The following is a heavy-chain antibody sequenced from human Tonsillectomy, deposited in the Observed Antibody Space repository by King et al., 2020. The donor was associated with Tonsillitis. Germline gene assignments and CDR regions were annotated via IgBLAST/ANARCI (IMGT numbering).Heavy chain of an antibody. CDR2: IKSKTDGGTT. CDR3: TTDRVTNYDFWSGYFGEPPYYMDV. D-gene: IGHD3-3*01. CDR1: GFTFSNAW. V-gene: IGHV3-15*01. J-gene: IGHJ6*03. Sequence: VQLVESGGGLVKPGGSLRLSCAASGFTFSNAWMSWVRQAPGKGLEWVGRIKSKTDGGTTDYAAPVKGRFTISRDDSKNTLYLQMNSLKTEDTAVYYCTTDRVTNYDFWSGYFGEPPYYMDVWGNGTTVTVSS.